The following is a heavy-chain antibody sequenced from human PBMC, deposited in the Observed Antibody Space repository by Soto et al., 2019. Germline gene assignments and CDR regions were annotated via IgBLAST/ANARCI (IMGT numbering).Heavy chain of an antibody. V-gene: IGHV1-69*13. D-gene: IGHD3-10*01. CDR2: IIPIFGTA. CDR3: ARDGSGSYHKVGYGMDV. J-gene: IGHJ6*02. CDR1: GGTFSSYA. Sequence: GASVKVSCKASGGTFSSYAISWVRQAPGHGLEWMGGIIPIFGTANYAQKFQGRVTITADESTSTAYMELSSLRSEDTAVYYCARDGSGSYHKVGYGMDVWGQGTTVTVSS.